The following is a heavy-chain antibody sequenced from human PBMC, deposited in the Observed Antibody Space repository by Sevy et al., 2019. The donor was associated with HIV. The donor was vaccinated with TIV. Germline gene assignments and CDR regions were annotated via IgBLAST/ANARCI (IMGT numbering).Heavy chain of an antibody. D-gene: IGHD2-21*02. Sequence: SETLSLTCAVYGGSFSGYYWSWIRQPPGKGLEWIGEINHSGSTNNNPSLKSRVTISVDTSKNQFSLKLSSVTAADTAVYYCARGGRGSSWPDVVTATYYFDYWGQGTLVTVSS. CDR2: INHSGST. V-gene: IGHV4-34*01. J-gene: IGHJ4*02. CDR1: GGSFSGYY. CDR3: ARGGRGSSWPDVVTATYYFDY.